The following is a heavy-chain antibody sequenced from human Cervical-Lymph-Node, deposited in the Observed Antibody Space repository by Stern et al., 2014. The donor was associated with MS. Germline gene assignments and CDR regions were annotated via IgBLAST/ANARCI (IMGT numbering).Heavy chain of an antibody. CDR2: IYPGDSYT. D-gene: IGHD6-13*01. Sequence: EVQLVQSGAEVKKPGESLKISCKGSGYSFTSYWIGWVRQMPGTGLEWMGTIYPGDSYTPYRPSFQGQVTISADKSISSAYLQWSSLKASDTAMYYCARRPYSSSPLRFDYWGQGTLVTVSS. V-gene: IGHV5-51*01. CDR1: GYSFTSYW. CDR3: ARRPYSSSPLRFDY. J-gene: IGHJ4*02.